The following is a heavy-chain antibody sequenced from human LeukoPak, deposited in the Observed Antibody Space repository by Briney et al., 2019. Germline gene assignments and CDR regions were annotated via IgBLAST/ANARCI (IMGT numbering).Heavy chain of an antibody. CDR1: GLPFSSYS. V-gene: IGHV3-48*04. CDR2: ISSSSSTI. D-gene: IGHD3-10*01. Sequence: GGSLRLSCAASGLPFSSYSMNWVRQAPGKGLEWVSYISSSSSTIYYADSVKGRFTISRDNAKNSLYLQMNSLRAEDTAVYCCARGSWFGELNWFDPWGQGTLVTVSS. J-gene: IGHJ5*02. CDR3: ARGSWFGELNWFDP.